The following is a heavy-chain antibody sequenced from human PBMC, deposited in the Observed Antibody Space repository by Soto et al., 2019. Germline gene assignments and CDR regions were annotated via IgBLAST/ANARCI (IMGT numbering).Heavy chain of an antibody. CDR2: ISSSSTI. Sequence: GSLRLSCAASGFTFSSYSMNWVRQAPGKGLEWVSYISSSSTIYYADSVKGRFTISRDNAKNSLYLQMNSLRDEDTAVYYCARDEVAAAGHYYYYGMDVWGQGTTVTVSS. CDR3: ARDEVAAAGHYYYYGMDV. J-gene: IGHJ6*02. CDR1: GFTFSSYS. D-gene: IGHD6-13*01. V-gene: IGHV3-48*02.